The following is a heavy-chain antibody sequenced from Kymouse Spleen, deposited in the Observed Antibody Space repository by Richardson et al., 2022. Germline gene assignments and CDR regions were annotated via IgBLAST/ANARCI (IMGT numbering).Heavy chain of an antibody. Sequence: QVQLVESGGGVVQPGRSLRLSCAASGFTFSSYGMHWVRQAPGKGLEWVAVISYDGSNKYYADSVKGRFTISRDNSKNTLYLQMNSLRAEDTAVYYCAKGGSGSSHAFDIWGQGTMVTVSS. V-gene: IGHV3-30*18. CDR2: ISYDGSNK. J-gene: IGHJ3*02. CDR3: AKGGSGSSHAFDI. D-gene: IGHD3-10*01. CDR1: GFTFSSYG.